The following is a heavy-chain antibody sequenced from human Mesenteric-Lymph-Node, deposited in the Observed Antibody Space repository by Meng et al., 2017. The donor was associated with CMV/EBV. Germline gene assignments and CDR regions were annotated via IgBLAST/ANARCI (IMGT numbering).Heavy chain of an antibody. CDR3: AKLGHAAGYFYYDMDV. J-gene: IGHJ6*02. CDR2: ISGSGSST. CDR1: GFTFSSYA. V-gene: IGHV3-23*01. Sequence: GGSLRLSCAASGFTFSSYAMSWVRQAPGKGLEWVSGISGSGSSTYYADSVKGRFAISRDNSKNTLYLQMNSLRAEDTAVYYCAKLGHAAGYFYYDMDVWGQGTTVTVSS. D-gene: IGHD3-16*01.